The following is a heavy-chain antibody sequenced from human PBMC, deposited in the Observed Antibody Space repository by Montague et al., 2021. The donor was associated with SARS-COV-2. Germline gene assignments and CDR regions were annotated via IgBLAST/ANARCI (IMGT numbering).Heavy chain of an antibody. CDR1: GGSIRSGIYY. CDR2: IYTSGST. CDR3: ARGTTVSSSGYYTGWFDP. V-gene: IGHV4-61*02. Sequence: TLFLTCTVSGGSIRSGIYYWSWIRQPAGKGLEWIGRIYTSGSTNYNPSLNSRVTISVDTSKNQFSLKLSSVTAADTAVYYCARGTTVSSSGYYTGWFDPWGQGTLVTVSS. D-gene: IGHD3-3*01. J-gene: IGHJ5*02.